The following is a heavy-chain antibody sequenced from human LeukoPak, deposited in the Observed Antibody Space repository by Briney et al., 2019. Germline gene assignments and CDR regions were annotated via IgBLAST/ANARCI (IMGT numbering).Heavy chain of an antibody. CDR3: ARAQSSWYDY. Sequence: SETLSLTCAVYGGSFSGYYWSWIRQHPGKGLEWIGYIYYSGSTYYNPSLKSRVTISVDTSKNQFSLKLSSVTAADTAVYYCARAQSSWYDYWGQGTLVTVSS. D-gene: IGHD6-13*01. CDR2: IYYSGST. V-gene: IGHV4-31*11. J-gene: IGHJ4*02. CDR1: GGSFSGYY.